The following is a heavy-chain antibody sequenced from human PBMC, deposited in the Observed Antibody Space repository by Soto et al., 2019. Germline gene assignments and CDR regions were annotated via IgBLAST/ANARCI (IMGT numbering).Heavy chain of an antibody. CDR2: IRRKANNYAT. V-gene: IGHV3-73*02. CDR1: GFIFSDSA. Sequence: EVQLVESGGGLVQPGGSLKLSCAASGFIFSDSALHWVRQASGKGLEWVGRIRRKANNYATTYAASVEGRFAISRDDSKNTAYLQMNSLKTEDTAIYYCTRGIDVLSGYPRYYLDYWGQGTLVTVSS. D-gene: IGHD3-3*01. CDR3: TRGIDVLSGYPRYYLDY. J-gene: IGHJ4*02.